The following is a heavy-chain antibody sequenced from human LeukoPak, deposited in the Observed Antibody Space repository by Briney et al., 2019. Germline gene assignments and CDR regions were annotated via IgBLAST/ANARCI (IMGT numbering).Heavy chain of an antibody. CDR1: GFTFSSYS. V-gene: IGHV3-48*01. CDR2: ISSTSSTV. Sequence: GGSLRLSCAVSGFTFSSYSMTWVRQAPGKGLEWVSYISSTSSTVYYADSVKGRFTISRDNVRNSLYLQMNSLRAEDTAVYYCARGTYYYDSSGLDYWGQGTLVTVSS. CDR3: ARGTYYYDSSGLDY. D-gene: IGHD3-22*01. J-gene: IGHJ4*02.